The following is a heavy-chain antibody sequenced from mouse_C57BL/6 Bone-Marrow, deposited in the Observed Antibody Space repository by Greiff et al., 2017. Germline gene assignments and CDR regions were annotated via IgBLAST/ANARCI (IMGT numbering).Heavy chain of an antibody. CDR1: GFTFSSYG. CDR2: ISSGGSYT. CDR3: ARPVITTVVARGFAY. V-gene: IGHV5-6*01. D-gene: IGHD1-1*01. J-gene: IGHJ3*01. Sequence: EVMLVESGGDLVKPGGSLKLSCAASGFTFSSYGMSWVRQTPDKRLEWVATISSGGSYTYYPDSVKGRLTISRDNAKNTLYLQMSSLKSEDTAMYYCARPVITTVVARGFAYWGQGTLVTVSA.